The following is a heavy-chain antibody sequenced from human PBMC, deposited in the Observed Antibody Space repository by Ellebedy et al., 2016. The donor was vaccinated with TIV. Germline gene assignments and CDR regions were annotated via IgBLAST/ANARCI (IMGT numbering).Heavy chain of an antibody. D-gene: IGHD5-18*01. CDR2: MNSDGSST. V-gene: IGHV3-74*01. CDR1: GFTFSSYS. J-gene: IGHJ4*02. CDR3: ARSRYSYDYADY. Sequence: GESLKISCAASGFTFSSYSMNWVRQAPGKGLMWVSRMNSDGSSTSYADSVKGRCTISRDNAKNTLYLQMNSLRAEDTAVYYCARSRYSYDYADYWGQGTLVTVSS.